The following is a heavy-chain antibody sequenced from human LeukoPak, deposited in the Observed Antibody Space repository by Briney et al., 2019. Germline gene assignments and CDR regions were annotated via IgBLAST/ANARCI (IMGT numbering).Heavy chain of an antibody. D-gene: IGHD2-15*01. CDR1: GGSFSGYY. CDR2: INHSGST. J-gene: IGHJ5*02. CDR3: ARSTYCSGGSCSHNWFDP. Sequence: SETLSLTCAVYGGSFSGYYWSWIRQPPGKGLEWIGEINHSGSTNYNPSLKSRVTISVDTSKNQFSLKLSSVTAADAAVYYCARSTYCSGGSCSHNWFDPWGQGTLVTVSS. V-gene: IGHV4-34*01.